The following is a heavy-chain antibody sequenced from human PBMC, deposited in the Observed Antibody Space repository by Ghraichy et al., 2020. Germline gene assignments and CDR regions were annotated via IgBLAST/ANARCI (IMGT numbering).Heavy chain of an antibody. D-gene: IGHD3-22*01. CDR3: ARDYDRTYYYDSSGDFDI. Sequence: ASVKVSCKASGYTFTGYYMHWVRQAPGQGLEWMGWINPNSGGTNYAQKFQGRVTMTRDTSISTAYMELSRLRSDDTAVYYCARDYDRTYYYDSSGDFDIWGQGTMVTVSS. V-gene: IGHV1-2*02. J-gene: IGHJ3*02. CDR1: GYTFTGYY. CDR2: INPNSGGT.